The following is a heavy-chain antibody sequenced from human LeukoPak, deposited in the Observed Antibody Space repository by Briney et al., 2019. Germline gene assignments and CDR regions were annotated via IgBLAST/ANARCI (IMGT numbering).Heavy chain of an antibody. D-gene: IGHD2-15*01. J-gene: IGHJ5*02. V-gene: IGHV1-18*01. CDR3: ARDHYSDIVVVVAAHAGNWFDP. Sequence: ASVMVSCKASGYTFTSYGISWVQQAPGQGLEWMGWISAYNGNTNYAQKLQGRVTMTTDTSTSTAYMELRSLRSDDTAVYYCARDHYSDIVVVVAAHAGNWFDPWGQGTLVTVSS. CDR2: ISAYNGNT. CDR1: GYTFTSYG.